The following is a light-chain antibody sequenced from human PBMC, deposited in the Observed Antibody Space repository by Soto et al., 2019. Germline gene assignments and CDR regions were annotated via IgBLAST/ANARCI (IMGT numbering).Light chain of an antibody. Sequence: EIVVTQSPGTLSLSPGERATLSCRASQSVSTSYLAWYQQKPGQAPRLLIYGTSNRATGIPDRFSGSGSGTDFTLTISRLEPEDFAVYYCQQYDNSIFTFGPGTKVDI. CDR1: QSVSTSY. CDR2: GTS. CDR3: QQYDNSIFT. J-gene: IGKJ3*01. V-gene: IGKV3-20*01.